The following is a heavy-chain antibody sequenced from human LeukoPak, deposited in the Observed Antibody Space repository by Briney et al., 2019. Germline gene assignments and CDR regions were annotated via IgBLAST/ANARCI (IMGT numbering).Heavy chain of an antibody. J-gene: IGHJ4*02. CDR1: GFTFSTYG. D-gene: IGHD1-26*01. Sequence: PGGSLRLSCPAAGFTFSTYGMHWVRQPPGKGLEWVTSIHYDGTNKYYAEAVKGRFTISRDNSKNTLYLQMNSLRAEDTALYYCAKDQTPRDSGTYGFDYWGQGTLVTVSS. V-gene: IGHV3-30*02. CDR3: AKDQTPRDSGTYGFDY. CDR2: IHYDGTNK.